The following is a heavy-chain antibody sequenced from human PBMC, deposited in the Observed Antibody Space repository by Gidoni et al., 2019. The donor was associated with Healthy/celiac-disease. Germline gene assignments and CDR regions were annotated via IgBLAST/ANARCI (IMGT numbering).Heavy chain of an antibody. CDR2: ISSNGGST. D-gene: IGHD2-2*01. V-gene: IGHV3-64D*06. CDR3: VKYVGVPARHFWDAFDI. J-gene: IGHJ3*02. Sequence: EVQLVESGGGLVQPGGSLSLSCSASGFTFSRYAMHWVRPAPGKGLEYVSAISSNGGSTYYADSVKGRFTISRDNSKNTLYLQMSSLRAEDTAVYYCVKYVGVPARHFWDAFDIWGQGTMVTVSS. CDR1: GFTFSRYA.